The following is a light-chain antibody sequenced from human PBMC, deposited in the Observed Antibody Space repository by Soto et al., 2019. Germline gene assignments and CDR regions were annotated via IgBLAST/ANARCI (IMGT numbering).Light chain of an antibody. J-gene: IGKJ1*01. Sequence: EIVMPQSPATLSVSPGERATLSCRASQSVSSNLAWYQQKPGQAPRLLIYGASTRATGIPARFSGSGSGTEFTLTIRSLQSEDFAVYYCQQYNNWPLWTVGQGTKVEIK. V-gene: IGKV3-15*01. CDR3: QQYNNWPLWT. CDR2: GAS. CDR1: QSVSSN.